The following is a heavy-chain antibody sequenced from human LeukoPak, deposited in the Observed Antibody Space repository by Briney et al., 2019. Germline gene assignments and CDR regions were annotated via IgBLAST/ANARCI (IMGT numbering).Heavy chain of an antibody. Sequence: PGGSLRLSCAASGFTFDKYGMSWVRHAPGRGLEWVSGIDWNGGSTGYADSVKGRLTISRDNAKNSLFLQMNTLRAEDTALYYCAKDSTYYYDSSGYYYWRWFDYWGQGTLVTVSS. J-gene: IGHJ4*02. CDR2: IDWNGGST. V-gene: IGHV3-20*04. CDR1: GFTFDKYG. CDR3: AKDSTYYYDSSGYYYWRWFDY. D-gene: IGHD3-22*01.